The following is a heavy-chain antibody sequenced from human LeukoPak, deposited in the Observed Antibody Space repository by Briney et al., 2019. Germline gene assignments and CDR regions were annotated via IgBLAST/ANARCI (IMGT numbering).Heavy chain of an antibody. D-gene: IGHD3-22*01. CDR1: GFTFSNYA. J-gene: IGHJ4*02. Sequence: PGGSLRLSCAASGFTFSNYAMNWVRQAPGKGLEWVSAISFSGGSTYYADSVKGRFTISRDNSKNTLYLQMNSLRAEDTAVYYCAKELYYYDSSGSFDYWGQGTLVTVSS. CDR3: AKELYYYDSSGSFDY. V-gene: IGHV3-23*01. CDR2: ISFSGGST.